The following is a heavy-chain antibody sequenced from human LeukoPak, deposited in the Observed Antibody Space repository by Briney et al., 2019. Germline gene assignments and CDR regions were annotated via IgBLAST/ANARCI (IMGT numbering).Heavy chain of an antibody. J-gene: IGHJ4*02. CDR2: INPSGGST. V-gene: IGHV1-46*01. CDR1: GYTFTSYY. CDR3: ARASARLTPFDY. Sequence: ASVEVSCKASGYTFTSYYMHWVRQAPGQGLEWMGIINPSGGSTSYAQKFQGRVTMTRDTSTSTVYMELSSLRSEDTAVYYCARASARLTPFDYWGQGTLVTVSS.